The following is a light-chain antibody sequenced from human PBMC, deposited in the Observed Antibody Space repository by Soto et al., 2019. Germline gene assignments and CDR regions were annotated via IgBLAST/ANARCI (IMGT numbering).Light chain of an antibody. V-gene: IGKV3-11*01. J-gene: IGKJ4*01. CDR3: QHSSNWPPELS. Sequence: EVVLTQSSVTLSLSPGESATLSCRARQSVTTYLAWYQQKPGQAPRLLIYDASTRATGIPARFSGSGSGTDFTITISSLQPEDFAVYYCQHSSNWPPELSFGGGTKVEIK. CDR2: DAS. CDR1: QSVTTY.